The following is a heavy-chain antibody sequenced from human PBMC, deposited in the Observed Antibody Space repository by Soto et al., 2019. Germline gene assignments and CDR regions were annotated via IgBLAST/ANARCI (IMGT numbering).Heavy chain of an antibody. CDR1: GGSFSGYY. J-gene: IGHJ2*01. CDR3: ATVRRGAWYFDL. Sequence: PSETLSLTCAVYGGSFSGYYWSWIRQPPGKGLEWIGAFNHSGSTNYNPSLKSRVTLSVDTPKNQFSLNLTSVTAADTAVYYCATVRRGAWYFDLWGRGTLVTVSS. V-gene: IGHV4-34*01. CDR2: FNHSGST. D-gene: IGHD3-10*02.